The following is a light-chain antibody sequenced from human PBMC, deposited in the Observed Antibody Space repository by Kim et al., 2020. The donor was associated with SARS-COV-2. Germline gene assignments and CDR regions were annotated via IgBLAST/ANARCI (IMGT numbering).Light chain of an antibody. Sequence: KVTISCSGSSSNIGNNYVSWYQQLPGTAPKLLIYDNNKRPSGIPDRFSGSKSGTSATLGITGLQTGDEADYYCGTWDSSLSGLYVFGTGTQLTVL. CDR3: GTWDSSLSGLYV. J-gene: IGLJ1*01. CDR2: DNN. V-gene: IGLV1-51*01. CDR1: SSNIGNNY.